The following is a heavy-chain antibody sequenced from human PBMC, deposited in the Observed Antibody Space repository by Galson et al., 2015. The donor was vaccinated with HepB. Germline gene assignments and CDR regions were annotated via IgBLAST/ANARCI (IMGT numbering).Heavy chain of an antibody. Sequence: SLRLSCAASGFTVSSNYMSWVRQAPGKGLEWVSVIYSGGSTYYADSVKGRFIISRDKSKNTLYLQMNSLRAEDTAVYYCARLGVTMVRETDDAFDIWGQGTMVTVSS. J-gene: IGHJ3*02. CDR1: GFTVSSNY. CDR3: ARLGVTMVRETDDAFDI. CDR2: IYSGGST. V-gene: IGHV3-66*01. D-gene: IGHD3-10*01.